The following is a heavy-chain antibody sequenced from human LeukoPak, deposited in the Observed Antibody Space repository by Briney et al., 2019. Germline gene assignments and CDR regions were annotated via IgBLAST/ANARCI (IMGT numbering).Heavy chain of an antibody. CDR2: IIPIFGTA. D-gene: IGHD1-26*01. V-gene: IGHV1-69*05. J-gene: IGHJ6*03. CDR1: GGTFSSYA. CDR3: ARESRERGYYYYYYMDV. Sequence: GASVKVSCKASGGTFSSYAISWVRQAPGQGLEWMGGIIPIFGTANYAQKFQGRVTITTDGSTSTAYMELSSLRSEDTAVYYCARESRERGYYYYYYMDVWGKGTTVTVSS.